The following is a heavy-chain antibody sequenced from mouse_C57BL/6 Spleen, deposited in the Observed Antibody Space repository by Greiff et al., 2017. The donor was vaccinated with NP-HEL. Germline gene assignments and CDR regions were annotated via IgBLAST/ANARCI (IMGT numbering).Heavy chain of an antibody. CDR2: INPGSGGT. CDR1: GYAFTNYL. V-gene: IGHV1-54*01. J-gene: IGHJ2*01. Sequence: QVQLQQSGAELVRPGTSVKVSCKASGYAFTNYLIEWVKQRPGRGLEWIGVINPGSGGTNYNEKFKGKATLTADKSSSTAYMQLSSLTSEDSAVYFCARSPRTDYWGQGTTLTVSS. CDR3: ARSPRTDY.